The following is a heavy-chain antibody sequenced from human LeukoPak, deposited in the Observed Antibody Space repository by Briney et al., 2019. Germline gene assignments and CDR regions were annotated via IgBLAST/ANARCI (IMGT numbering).Heavy chain of an antibody. D-gene: IGHD2-2*01. J-gene: IGHJ2*01. Sequence: PSETLSLTCTVSGGSISSSSYYWGWIRQPPGKGLEWIGSIYYGGSTYYNPSLKSRVTISVDTSKNQFSLKLSSVTAADTAVYYCATSVGYCSSTSCYGSWYFDLWGRGTLVTVSS. CDR3: ATSVGYCSSTSCYGSWYFDL. CDR1: GGSISSSSYY. V-gene: IGHV4-39*07. CDR2: IYYGGST.